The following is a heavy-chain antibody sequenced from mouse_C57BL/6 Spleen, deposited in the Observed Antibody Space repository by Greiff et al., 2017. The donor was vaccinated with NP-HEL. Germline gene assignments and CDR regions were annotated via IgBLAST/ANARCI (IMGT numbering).Heavy chain of an antibody. V-gene: IGHV1-82*01. CDR2: IYPGDGDT. D-gene: IGHD1-1*01. CDR1: GYAFSSSW. Sequence: QVQLKESGPELVKPGASVKISCKASGYAFSSSWMNWVKQRPGKGLEWIGRIYPGDGDTNYNGKFKGKATLTADKSSSTAYMQLSSLTSEDSAVYFCADYGSSYEAAYWGQGTLVTVSA. CDR3: ADYGSSYEAAY. J-gene: IGHJ3*01.